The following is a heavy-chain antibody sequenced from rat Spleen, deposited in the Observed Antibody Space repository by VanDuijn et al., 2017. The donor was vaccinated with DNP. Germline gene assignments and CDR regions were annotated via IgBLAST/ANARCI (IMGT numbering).Heavy chain of an antibody. V-gene: IGHV5S10*01. CDR2: IIYDNDRT. D-gene: IGHD1-3*01. Sequence: EVQLVESGGGLGQPGRSLKLSCAASGFTFSDYNMAWVRQAPKKGLEWVAIIIYDNDRTYYRDSVKGRFTISRDNAKSTLYLQMDSLRSEDSATYYCATHWPLTTVAPFDYWGQGVMVTVSS. CDR1: GFTFSDYN. CDR3: ATHWPLTTVAPFDY. J-gene: IGHJ2*01.